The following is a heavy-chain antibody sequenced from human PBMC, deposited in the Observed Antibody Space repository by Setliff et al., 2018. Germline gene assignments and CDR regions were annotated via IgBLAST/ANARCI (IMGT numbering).Heavy chain of an antibody. CDR3: ARGKIRITMIVVPTGGAFDI. J-gene: IGHJ3*02. CDR1: GGSISISGYY. D-gene: IGHD3-22*01. Sequence: PSETLSLTCTVSGGSISISGYYWTWIRQHPGKGLEWIGSIYYSGSTYYNPSLKSRVTISVDTSKNQFSLKLSSVTAADTAVYYCARGKIRITMIVVPTGGAFDIWGQGTMVTV. V-gene: IGHV4-39*07. CDR2: IYYSGST.